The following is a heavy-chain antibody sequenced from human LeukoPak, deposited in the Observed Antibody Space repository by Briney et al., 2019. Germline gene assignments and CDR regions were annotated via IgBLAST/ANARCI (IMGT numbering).Heavy chain of an antibody. CDR1: GLTCITCE. CDR3: ASDTNGPEDFHY. Sequence: GGSLRLSCVVSGLTCITCEMNWVRQAPGKGLEWISFISPSSNVKSYADSVKGRFTISRDNAKHSLYLQMNSLRAEDTALYYCASDTNGPEDFHYWGQGTLVTVSS. J-gene: IGHJ4*02. D-gene: IGHD2-8*01. CDR2: ISPSSNVK. V-gene: IGHV3-48*03.